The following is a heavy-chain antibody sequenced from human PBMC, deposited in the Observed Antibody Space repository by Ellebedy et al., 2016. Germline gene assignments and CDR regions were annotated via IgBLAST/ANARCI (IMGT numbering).Heavy chain of an antibody. CDR1: GFTVSSNY. CDR3: VRVRLCSSDDCQSARLLDY. J-gene: IGHJ4*02. V-gene: IGHV3-72*01. D-gene: IGHD2-2*01. CDR2: ARNKANSYTT. Sequence: GESLKISCAASGFTVSSNYMSWVRQAPGEGLEWVGRARNKANSYTTQYAASVKGRFTISRDDSQNSLFLQMNSLKTEDTAMYYCVRVRLCSSDDCQSARLLDYWGQGTLVTVSS.